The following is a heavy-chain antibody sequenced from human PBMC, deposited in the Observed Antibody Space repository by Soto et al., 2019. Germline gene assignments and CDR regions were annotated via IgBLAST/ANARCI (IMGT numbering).Heavy chain of an antibody. CDR3: AGDDGSTWGIYSQGFGY. Sequence: QVQLVQSGAEVKKPGASVRVSCKASGYTFKNYGISWVRQAPGQGLEWVAWISPYNGKTNYAQKYQGRVSVTIDTSTSSAYMELRGLRSDDTPVYFCAGDDGSTWGIYSQGFGYWGQGARVTVSS. V-gene: IGHV1-18*01. J-gene: IGHJ4*02. CDR2: ISPYNGKT. D-gene: IGHD3-16*01. CDR1: GYTFKNYG.